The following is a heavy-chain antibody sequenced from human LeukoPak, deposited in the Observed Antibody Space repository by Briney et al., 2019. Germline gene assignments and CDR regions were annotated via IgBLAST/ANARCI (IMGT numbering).Heavy chain of an antibody. V-gene: IGHV4-34*01. J-gene: IGHJ4*02. D-gene: IGHD3-9*01. CDR2: INHSGST. CDR3: ARGQGRGAGEAYYDILTGYRFDY. CDR1: GGSSSGYY. Sequence: SETLSLTCAVYGGSSSGYYWSWIRQPPGKGLEWIGEINHSGSTNYNPSLKSRVTISADTSKNQFSLKLSSVTAADTAVYYCARGQGRGAGEAYYDILTGYRFDYWGQGTLVTVSS.